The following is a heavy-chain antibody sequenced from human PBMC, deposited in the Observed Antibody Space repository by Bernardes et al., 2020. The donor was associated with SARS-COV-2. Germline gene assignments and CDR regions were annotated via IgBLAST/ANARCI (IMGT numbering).Heavy chain of an antibody. V-gene: IGHV3-21*01. CDR3: AREGTAGGSPLDA. J-gene: IGHJ5*02. Sequence: GGSLRLSCAGYGFTFSDYDMNWVRQAPGQGLEWVSAITSRGSYIYYTQSVRGRFTISRDNSKNSLYLQMNSLEADDTAVYYCAREGTAGGSPLDAWGQGTLVTVSS. D-gene: IGHD3-16*01. CDR2: ITSRGSYI. CDR1: GFTFSDYD.